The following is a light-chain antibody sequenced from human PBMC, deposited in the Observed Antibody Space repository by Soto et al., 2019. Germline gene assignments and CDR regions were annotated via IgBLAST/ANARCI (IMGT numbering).Light chain of an antibody. Sequence: DIQMTPSPSSLSASVGDTVTITFRPSQDMRNDLGGFQVKPGKAPKSLIYAASRLQSGVPSRFSGSGSGTEFTLTISSLQPDDFATYYCQQYNSYWTFGQGTKVDIK. CDR1: QDMRND. CDR3: QQYNSYWT. CDR2: AAS. V-gene: IGKV1-17*01. J-gene: IGKJ1*01.